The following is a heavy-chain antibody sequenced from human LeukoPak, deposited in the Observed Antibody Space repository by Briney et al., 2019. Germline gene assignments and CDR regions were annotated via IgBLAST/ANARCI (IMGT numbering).Heavy chain of an antibody. CDR3: ARGKRYFDWLWFDP. CDR2: INHSGST. D-gene: IGHD3-9*01. CDR1: GGSFSGYY. V-gene: IGHV4-34*01. J-gene: IGHJ5*02. Sequence: SETLSLTCAVYGGSFSGYYWGWIRQPPGKGLEWIGEINHSGSTNYNPSLKSRVTISVDTSKNQFSLKLSSVTAADTAVYYCARGKRYFDWLWFDPWGQGTLVTVSS.